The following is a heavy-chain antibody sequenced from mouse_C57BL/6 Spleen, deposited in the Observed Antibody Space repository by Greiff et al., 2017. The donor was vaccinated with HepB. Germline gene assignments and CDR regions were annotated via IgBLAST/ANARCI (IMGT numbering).Heavy chain of an antibody. CDR2: INPNNGGT. Sequence: EVQLQQSGPELVKPGASVKISCKASGYTFTDYYMNWVKQSHGKSLEWIGDINPNNGGTSYNQKFKGKATLTVDKSSSTAYMELRSLTSEDSAVYYFARVYGSSPWFAYWGQGTLVTVSA. V-gene: IGHV1-26*01. J-gene: IGHJ3*01. CDR3: ARVYGSSPWFAY. CDR1: GYTFTDYY. D-gene: IGHD1-1*01.